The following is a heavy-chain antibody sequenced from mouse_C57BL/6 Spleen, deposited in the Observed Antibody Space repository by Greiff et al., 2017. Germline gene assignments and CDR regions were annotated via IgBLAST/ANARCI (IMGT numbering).Heavy chain of an antibody. Sequence: EVHLVESGGGLVKPGGSLKLSCAASGFTFSSYAMSWVRQTPEKRLEWVATISDGGSYTYYPDNVKGRFTISRDNAKNNLYLQMSHLKSEDTAMYYCAREYYDAAWFAYWGQGTLVTVSA. J-gene: IGHJ3*01. CDR2: ISDGGSYT. V-gene: IGHV5-4*01. CDR1: GFTFSSYA. D-gene: IGHD2-4*01. CDR3: AREYYDAAWFAY.